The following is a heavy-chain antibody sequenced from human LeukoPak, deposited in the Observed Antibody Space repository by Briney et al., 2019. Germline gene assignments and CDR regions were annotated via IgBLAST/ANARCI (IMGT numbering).Heavy chain of an antibody. CDR3: ARPRGVGATNGFFDY. CDR1: GGSISSSSYY. CDR2: IYYSGST. J-gene: IGHJ4*02. D-gene: IGHD1-26*01. Sequence: SETLSLTCTVSGGSISSSSYYWGWIRQPPGKGLEWIGSIYYSGSTYYNPSLKSRVTISVDTSKNQFSLKLSSVTAADTAVYYCARPRGVGATNGFFDYWGQGTLVTVSS. V-gene: IGHV4-39*01.